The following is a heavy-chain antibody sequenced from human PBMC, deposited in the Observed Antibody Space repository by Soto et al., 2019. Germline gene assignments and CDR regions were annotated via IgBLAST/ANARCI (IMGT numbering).Heavy chain of an antibody. D-gene: IGHD3-10*01. V-gene: IGHV1-69*01. Sequence: QVQLVQSGAEVKKPGSSVKVSCKTSGVSFNNNGIGWVRQAPGHGLEWMGEVSPPFRTSNYARKFQGRISITADASTGTVNMELSSLTSEDTAQYYCARVLYYGSGSYSPYGMDVWGQGTTVTVSS. CDR3: ARVLYYGSGSYSPYGMDV. J-gene: IGHJ6*02. CDR2: VSPPFRTS. CDR1: GVSFNNNG.